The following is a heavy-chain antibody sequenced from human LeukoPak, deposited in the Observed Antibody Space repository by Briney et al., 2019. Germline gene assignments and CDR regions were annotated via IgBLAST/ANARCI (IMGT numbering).Heavy chain of an antibody. D-gene: IGHD3-3*01. J-gene: IGHJ6*03. Sequence: GGSLRLSCEASGFTFSIYAMTWVRQAPGKGLEWVSAISGSGGSTYYADSVKGRFTISRDNSKNTLYLQMNSLRAEDTAVYYCAKAPRYYDFWSGYSTGYYYYYMDVWGKGTTVTVSS. CDR3: AKAPRYYDFWSGYSTGYYYYYMDV. CDR1: GFTFSIYA. CDR2: ISGSGGST. V-gene: IGHV3-23*01.